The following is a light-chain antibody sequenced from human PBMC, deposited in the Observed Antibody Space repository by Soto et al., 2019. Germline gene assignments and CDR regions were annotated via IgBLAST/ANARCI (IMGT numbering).Light chain of an antibody. CDR2: DVN. CDR1: SSDVGSYNL. V-gene: IGLV2-11*01. J-gene: IGLJ1*01. CDR3: CSYAGGYTHYV. Sequence: QSALTQPASVSGSPGQSITISCTGTSSDVGSYNLVSWYQHHPGKAPKLMIYDVNKRPSGVPDRFSGSKSGNTASLTISGLQAEDEADYYCCSYAGGYTHYVFATGTKVTVL.